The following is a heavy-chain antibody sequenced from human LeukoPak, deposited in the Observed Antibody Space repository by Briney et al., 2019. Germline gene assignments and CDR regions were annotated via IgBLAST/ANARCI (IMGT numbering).Heavy chain of an antibody. J-gene: IGHJ4*02. CDR3: ARGRIAAAGPYFDY. CDR1: GFTFSDYY. CDR2: ISSSGNTI. D-gene: IGHD6-13*01. Sequence: GGSLRLSCAASGFTFSDYYMSWIRQAPGKGLEWISYISSSGNTIYYADSVKGRFTISRDNAKNSLYLQMNSLRAEDTAVYYCARGRIAAAGPYFDYWGQGTLVTVSS. V-gene: IGHV3-11*04.